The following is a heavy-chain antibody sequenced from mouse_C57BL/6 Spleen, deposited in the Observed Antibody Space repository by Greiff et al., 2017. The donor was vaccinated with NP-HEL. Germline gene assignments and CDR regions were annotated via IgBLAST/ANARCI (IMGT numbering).Heavy chain of an antibody. V-gene: IGHV1-26*01. Sequence: EVQLQQSGPELVKPGASVKISCKASGYTFTDYYMNWVKQSHGKSLEWIGDINPNNGGTSYNQKFKGKATLTVDKSSSTAYMELRSLTSEDSAVYYCVLLYGSYWYFDVWGTGTTVTVSS. J-gene: IGHJ1*03. CDR3: VLLYGSYWYFDV. CDR2: INPNNGGT. CDR1: GYTFTDYY. D-gene: IGHD1-1*01.